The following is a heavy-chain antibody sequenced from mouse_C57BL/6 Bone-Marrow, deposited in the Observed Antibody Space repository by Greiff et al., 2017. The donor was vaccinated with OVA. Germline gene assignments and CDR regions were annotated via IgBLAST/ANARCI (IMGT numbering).Heavy chain of an antibody. Sequence: QVQLQQSGAELMKPGASVKLSCKATGYTFTGYWIEWVKQRPGHGLEWIGNIDPSDSETHYNQKFKDKATLTVDKSSSTAYMQLSSLTSEDSAVYYCARDYYGSSYPAWFAYWGQGTLVTVSA. J-gene: IGHJ3*01. CDR2: IDPSDSET. V-gene: IGHV1-61*01. CDR1: GYTFTGYW. D-gene: IGHD1-1*01. CDR3: ARDYYGSSYPAWFAY.